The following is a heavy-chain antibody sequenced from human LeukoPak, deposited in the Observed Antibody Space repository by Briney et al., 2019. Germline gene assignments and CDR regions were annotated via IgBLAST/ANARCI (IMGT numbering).Heavy chain of an antibody. CDR2: ISSSSSYI. J-gene: IGHJ3*02. CDR1: GFTFSSYS. D-gene: IGHD3-22*01. V-gene: IGHV3-21*01. CDR3: ARVRVNYYDSGAFDI. Sequence: GGSLRLSCAASGFTFSSYSMNWVRQAPGKGLEWVSSISSSSSYIYYADSVKGRFTISRDNAKNSLYLQMNSLRAEDTAVYYCARVRVNYYDSGAFDIWGQGTMVTVSS.